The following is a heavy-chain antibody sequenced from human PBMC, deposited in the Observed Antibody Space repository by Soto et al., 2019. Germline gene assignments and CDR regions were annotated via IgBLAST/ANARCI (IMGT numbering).Heavy chain of an antibody. CDR3: AKGPGGAPYYYYGLDV. Sequence: RASVKVSCKASGYTFTRFGITWVRQAPGHGLEWMGWISAYNSNIQYVQKLQGRVTMTTDTSTSTAFMELTNLRSDDTAVYYCAKGPGGAPYYYYGLDVWGQGTTVTVSS. CDR2: ISAYNSNI. D-gene: IGHD3-10*01. V-gene: IGHV1-18*01. CDR1: GYTFTRFG. J-gene: IGHJ6*02.